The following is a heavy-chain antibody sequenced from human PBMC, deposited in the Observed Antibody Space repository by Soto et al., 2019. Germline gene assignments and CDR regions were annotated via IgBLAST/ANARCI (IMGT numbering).Heavy chain of an antibody. D-gene: IGHD6-13*01. V-gene: IGHV1-69*08. Sequence: QVQLVQSGAEVKKPGSSVRVSCKASGGTFDSYSISWVRQAPGQGLEWVGQAAPILVYSRYATKFQGSVTINADKSTSTTYMDMSGIKSEDTAVYYCTTGELGGHQHLVRDAFDFWGQGTKVSVSS. CDR1: GGTFDSYS. CDR3: TTGELGGHQHLVRDAFDF. J-gene: IGHJ3*01. CDR2: AAPILVYS.